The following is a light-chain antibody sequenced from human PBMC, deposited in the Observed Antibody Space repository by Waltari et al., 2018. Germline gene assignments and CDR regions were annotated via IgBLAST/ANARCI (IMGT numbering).Light chain of an antibody. Sequence: DIVLTLTPPSAPVTPRPPASISCTSSQSLVHNNGNTYLSWRQQRPGQSPRLLIYQSSNRGYGVADRFSGSGAGTDFTLKISRVEAEDVGVYYCMQATQFPRTFGQGTKVEIK. CDR3: MQATQFPRT. CDR2: QSS. V-gene: IGKV2-24*01. CDR1: QSLVHNNGNTY. J-gene: IGKJ1*01.